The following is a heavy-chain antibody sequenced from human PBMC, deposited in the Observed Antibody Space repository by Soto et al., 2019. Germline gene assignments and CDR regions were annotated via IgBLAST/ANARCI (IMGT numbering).Heavy chain of an antibody. J-gene: IGHJ4*02. V-gene: IGHV3-23*01. D-gene: IGHD6-6*01. CDR2: ISGNGARA. Sequence: VQLLQSGGGLVQPGGSLRLSCVASGFTFDNYVMTWVRQAPGKGLEWVAGISGNGARAYYGDSVKGRFIVSRDNSKNTQYLQMNSLRVEDTALYYCAKRFDDSSTWSFDHWGLGTLVTVSS. CDR3: AKRFDDSSTWSFDH. CDR1: GFTFDNYV.